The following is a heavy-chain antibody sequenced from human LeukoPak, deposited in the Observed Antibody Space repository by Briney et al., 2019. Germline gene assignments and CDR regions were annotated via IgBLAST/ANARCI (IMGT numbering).Heavy chain of an antibody. J-gene: IGHJ4*02. D-gene: IGHD3-16*02. Sequence: GGSLRLSCAASGFTFSNYAMNWVRQAPGKGLEWVSGISYSGGSTYYADSVKGPFTISRDNSKNTLFLQVNSLRAEDTAIYYCAKVALNHYVWGSDRSPLGYWGQGTLVTVSS. CDR1: GFTFSNYA. CDR3: AKVALNHYVWGSDRSPLGY. V-gene: IGHV3-23*01. CDR2: ISYSGGST.